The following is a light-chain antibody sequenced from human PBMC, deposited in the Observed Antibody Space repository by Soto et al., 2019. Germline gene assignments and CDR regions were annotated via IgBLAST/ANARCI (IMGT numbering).Light chain of an antibody. CDR3: SSYTSSTTVV. Sequence: QSALTQPPSVSGSPGQSVTLSCTGTSGDVGTYNRVSWYQQPPGTAPKLMIYEVTNRPSGVPDRFSGSKSGNTASLTISGLQAEDEADYYCSSYTSSTTVVFGGGTKVTVL. J-gene: IGLJ2*01. V-gene: IGLV2-18*02. CDR1: SGDVGTYNR. CDR2: EVT.